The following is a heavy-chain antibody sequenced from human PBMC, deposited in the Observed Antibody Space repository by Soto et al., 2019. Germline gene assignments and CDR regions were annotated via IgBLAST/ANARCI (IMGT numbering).Heavy chain of an antibody. V-gene: IGHV3-20*04. Sequence: EVQVMESGGGVVRPGGSLRLSCVASGLTFDGYGTSWIRQAPGKGLEWVSGINWNGDITDYADSVKGRFTISRDNAKNSLYLQMNRLRAEDTALYYCARDHRGESSAYWGQGTLVTVSS. CDR3: ARDHRGESSAY. CDR1: GLTFDGYG. J-gene: IGHJ4*02. CDR2: INWNGDIT. D-gene: IGHD3-16*01.